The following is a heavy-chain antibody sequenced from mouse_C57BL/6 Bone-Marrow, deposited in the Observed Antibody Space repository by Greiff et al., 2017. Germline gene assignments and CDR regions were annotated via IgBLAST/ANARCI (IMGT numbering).Heavy chain of an antibody. J-gene: IGHJ4*01. V-gene: IGHV3-1*01. CDR2: ISYSGST. CDR3: ARDDYSNYLGY. Sequence: EVKLVESGPGMVKPSQSLSLTCTVTGYSITSGYDWHWIRHFPGNKLEWMGYISYSGSTNYNPSLKSRISITHDTSKNHFFLKLNSVTTEDTATYYCARDDYSNYLGYWGQGTSVTVSS. D-gene: IGHD2-5*01. CDR1: GYSITSGYD.